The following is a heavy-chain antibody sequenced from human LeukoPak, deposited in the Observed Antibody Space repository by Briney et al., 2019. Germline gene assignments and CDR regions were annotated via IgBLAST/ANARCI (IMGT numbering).Heavy chain of an antibody. CDR3: ARDPSDYYYMDV. V-gene: IGHV4-4*07. Sequence: SQTLSLTCTVSGGSISSYYWSWIRQPAGKGLEWIGRIYTSGSTNYNPSLRSRVTMSVDTSKNQFSLKLSSVTAADTAVYYCARDPSDYYYMDVWGIGTTVTVSS. CDR1: GGSISSYY. CDR2: IYTSGST. J-gene: IGHJ6*03. D-gene: IGHD3-10*01.